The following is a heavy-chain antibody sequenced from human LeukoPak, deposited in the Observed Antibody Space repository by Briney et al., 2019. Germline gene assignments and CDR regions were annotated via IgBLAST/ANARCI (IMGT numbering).Heavy chain of an antibody. V-gene: IGHV3-11*01. D-gene: IGHD3-10*01. Sequence: PGGSLRLSCAASGFTFSGYYMSWIRQAPGKGLEWVSYISNSGNTIDYADSVKGRFTISRDNAKNSLYLQMSSLRAEDTAVYYCARDVLTLLRGVIEPYYMDVWGKGTTVTISS. CDR1: GFTFSGYY. CDR3: ARDVLTLLRGVIEPYYMDV. J-gene: IGHJ6*03. CDR2: ISNSGNTI.